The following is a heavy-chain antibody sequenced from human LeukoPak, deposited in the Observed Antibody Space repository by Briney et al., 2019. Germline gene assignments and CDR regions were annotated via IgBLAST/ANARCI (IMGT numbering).Heavy chain of an antibody. V-gene: IGHV3-73*01. J-gene: IGHJ6*02. CDR3: ASHNHNGDYDYFYGMDV. CDR2: IRSEANSYAT. CDR1: GFTFSGSS. Sequence: PGGSLRLSCVASGFTFSGSSIHWVRQASGKGLEGVGRIRSEANSYATAYAAWVKGRFTISRDDSKNTAYLQMNSLKAEDTAVYFCASHNHNGDYDYFYGMDVWGQGTTVTVSS. D-gene: IGHD4-17*01.